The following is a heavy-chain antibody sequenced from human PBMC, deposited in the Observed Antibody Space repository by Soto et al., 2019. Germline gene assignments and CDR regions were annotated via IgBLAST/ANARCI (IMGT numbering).Heavy chain of an antibody. CDR3: ARDRIAAAGLDY. CDR1: GGTFSSYT. J-gene: IGHJ4*02. D-gene: IGHD6-13*01. CDR2: IIPILGIA. Sequence: QVQLVQSGAEVKKPGSSVKVSCKASGGTFSSYTISWVRQAPGQGLEWMGRIIPILGIANYAQKFQGRVTITADKSTSTAYMELSSLRSEDTAVYYCARDRIAAAGLDYWGQGTLVTVSS. V-gene: IGHV1-69*08.